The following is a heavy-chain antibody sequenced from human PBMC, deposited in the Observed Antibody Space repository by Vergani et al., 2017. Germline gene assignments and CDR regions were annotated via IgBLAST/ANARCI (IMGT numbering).Heavy chain of an antibody. Sequence: EVPLVQSGAEVKKPGESLKISCKGSGYSFTSYWIGWVRQMPGKGLEWMGIIYPGDSDTRYSPSFQGQVTISADKSISTAYLQWSILKASDTAMYYCARGGSRVYYYYYYMDVWGKGTTVTVSS. J-gene: IGHJ6*03. CDR2: IYPGDSDT. CDR3: ARGGSRVYYYYYYMDV. V-gene: IGHV5-51*01. D-gene: IGHD3-16*01. CDR1: GYSFTSYW.